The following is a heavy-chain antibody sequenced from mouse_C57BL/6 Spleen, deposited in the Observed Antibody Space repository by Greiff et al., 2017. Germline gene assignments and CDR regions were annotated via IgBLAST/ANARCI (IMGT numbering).Heavy chain of an antibody. CDR2: ISSGSSTI. Sequence: EVMLVESGGGLVKPGGSLKLSCAASGFTFSDYGMHWVRQAPEKGLEWVAYISSGSSTIYYADTVKGRFTISRDNAKNTLFLQMTSLRSEDTAMYYCARSKPYYYGSSNYAMDYWGQGTSVTVSS. V-gene: IGHV5-17*01. CDR1: GFTFSDYG. CDR3: ARSKPYYYGSSNYAMDY. J-gene: IGHJ4*01. D-gene: IGHD1-1*01.